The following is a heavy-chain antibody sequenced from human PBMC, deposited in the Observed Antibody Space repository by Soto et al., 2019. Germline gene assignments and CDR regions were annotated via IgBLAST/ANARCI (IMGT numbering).Heavy chain of an antibody. J-gene: IGHJ6*02. V-gene: IGHV5-10-1*01. D-gene: IGHD2-21*01. Sequence: SWIRQPPGKGLEWMGRIDPSDSYTNYSPSFQGHVTISADKSISTAYLQWSSLKASDTAMYYCARHMGGMDVWGQGTTVTVSS. CDR2: IDPSDSYT. CDR3: ARHMGGMDV.